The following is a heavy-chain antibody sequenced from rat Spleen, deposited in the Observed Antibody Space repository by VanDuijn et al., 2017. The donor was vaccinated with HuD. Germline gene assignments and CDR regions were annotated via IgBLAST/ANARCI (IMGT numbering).Heavy chain of an antibody. J-gene: IGHJ2*01. CDR3: TRDAATEGIGFDY. D-gene: IGHD1-11*01. Sequence: EVQLVESGGGLVQPGRSLKLSCGASGFTFNNYWMTWIRQAPGKGLEWVASITNTGGSTYYPDSAKGRFTISRDNAKSTLYLQMNSLRSEDTATYYCTRDAATEGIGFDYWGQGVMVTVSS. V-gene: IGHV5-31*01. CDR1: GFTFNNYW. CDR2: ITNTGGST.